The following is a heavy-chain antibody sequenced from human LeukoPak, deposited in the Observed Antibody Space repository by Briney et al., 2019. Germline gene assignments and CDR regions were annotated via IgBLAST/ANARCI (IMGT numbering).Heavy chain of an antibody. CDR3: ATEAGYSVYDYPEY. J-gene: IGHJ4*02. V-gene: IGHV3-23*01. D-gene: IGHD5/OR15-5a*01. CDR2: ISGSGYSI. CDR1: GFTFSSYA. Sequence: GGSLRLSCAASGFTFSSYAMSWVRQAPGKGLEWVSAISGSGYSIYYLDSVKGRFTISRDNSKNTLYLQMNSLRGEDTAGYYCATEAGYSVYDYPEYWGQGTLVTVS.